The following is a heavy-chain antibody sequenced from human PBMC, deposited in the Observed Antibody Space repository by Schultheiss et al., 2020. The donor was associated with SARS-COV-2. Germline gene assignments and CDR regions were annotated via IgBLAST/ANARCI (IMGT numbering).Heavy chain of an antibody. CDR2: IYHSGST. CDR1: GGSISSSSYY. J-gene: IGHJ6*03. V-gene: IGHV4-39*07. CDR3: ARRSGNGYYYYMDV. D-gene: IGHD4-23*01. Sequence: SETLSLTCTVSGGSISSSSYYWGGNRQPPGKGLEWIGYIYHSGSTYYNPSLTSRVTITVDTSKNQFSLKLSTVTAAGTAGYNCARRSGNGYYYYMDVWGKGTTVTVSS.